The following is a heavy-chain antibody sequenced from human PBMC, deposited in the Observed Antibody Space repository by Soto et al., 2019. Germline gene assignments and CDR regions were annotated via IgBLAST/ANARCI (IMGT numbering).Heavy chain of an antibody. CDR1: GGSISGSSNY. D-gene: IGHD6-13*01. J-gene: IGHJ5*02. CDR2: IYYSGST. Sequence: SETLSLTFTASGGSISGSSNYWGWIRHPPGKGLEWIGSIYYSGSTYYNPSLKSRVTISVDTSKNQFSLKLSSVTAAETAVYYCARGVAAALDWFDPWGQGTLVTVSS. V-gene: IGHV4-39*01. CDR3: ARGVAAALDWFDP.